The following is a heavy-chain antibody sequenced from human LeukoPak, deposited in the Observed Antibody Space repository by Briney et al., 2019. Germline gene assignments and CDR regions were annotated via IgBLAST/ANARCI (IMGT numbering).Heavy chain of an antibody. CDR2: FDPEDGET. CDR3: ATRAWAFYYFDY. Sequence: GASVKVSCKVSGYTLTELSMHWVRQAPGKGVEWMGGFDPEDGETIYAQKFQGRVTMTEDTSTNTAYMELSSLRSEDTAVYYCATRAWAFYYFDYWGQGTLVTVSS. V-gene: IGHV1-24*01. D-gene: IGHD1-26*01. CDR1: GYTLTELS. J-gene: IGHJ4*02.